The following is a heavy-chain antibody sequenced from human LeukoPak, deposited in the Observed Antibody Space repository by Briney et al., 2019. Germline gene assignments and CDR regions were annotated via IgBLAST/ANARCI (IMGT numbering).Heavy chain of an antibody. V-gene: IGHV3-23*01. CDR1: GFRFNTYA. J-gene: IGHJ6*02. D-gene: IGHD1-1*01. Sequence: GGSLRLSCAASGFRFNTYAMSWVRQAPGKGLEWVSAVSASGAGTYYAASVKGRFSISRDNSKNTLDLQMYRLRVEDTAVYFCAKDPLKWNADYYGMDVWGQGTTVTVSS. CDR3: AKDPLKWNADYYGMDV. CDR2: VSASGAGT.